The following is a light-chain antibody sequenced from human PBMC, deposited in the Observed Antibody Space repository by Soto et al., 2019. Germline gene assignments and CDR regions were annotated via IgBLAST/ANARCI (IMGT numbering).Light chain of an antibody. CDR1: SRDVGGYNY. V-gene: IGLV2-8*01. J-gene: IGLJ1*01. CDR2: EVN. CDR3: SSYAGSSNV. Sequence: QSALTPPPSASGSPGQSVAISCTGTSRDVGGYNYVSWYQQHPGKAPKLMIYEVNKRPSGVPDRFSGSKSGNTASLTVSGLQAEYEADYYCSSYAGSSNVFGTGTKLTVL.